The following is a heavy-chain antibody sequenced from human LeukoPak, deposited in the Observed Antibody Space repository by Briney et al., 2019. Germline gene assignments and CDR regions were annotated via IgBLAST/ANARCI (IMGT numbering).Heavy chain of an antibody. V-gene: IGHV3-21*01. CDR1: GFTFSSYS. D-gene: IGHD3-3*01. CDR3: ARDGRFLEWLREYFQH. CDR2: ISSSSSYI. Sequence: GGSLRLSCAASGFTFSSYSMNWVRQAPGKGLEWVSSISSSSSYIYYADSVKGRFTISRDNAKNSLYLQMNSLRAEDTAVYYCARDGRFLEWLREYFQHWGQGTLVTVSS. J-gene: IGHJ1*01.